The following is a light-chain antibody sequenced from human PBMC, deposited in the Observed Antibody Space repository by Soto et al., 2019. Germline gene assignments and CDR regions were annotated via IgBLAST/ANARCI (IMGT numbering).Light chain of an antibody. V-gene: IGKV1-39*01. CDR3: QQSYTMPRT. Sequence: DIQMTQSPSSLSASIGDRVTITCRASHNINKYLNWYQQTQGQAPRLLMFGASSLHDGVPSRFSGSGSGTDFTLTISSLQSEDVATYYCQQSYTMPRTFGQGTKVEVK. CDR1: HNINKY. J-gene: IGKJ1*01. CDR2: GAS.